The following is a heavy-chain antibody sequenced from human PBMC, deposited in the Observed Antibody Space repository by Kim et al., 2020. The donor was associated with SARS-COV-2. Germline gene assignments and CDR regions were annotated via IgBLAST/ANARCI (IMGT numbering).Heavy chain of an antibody. J-gene: IGHJ4*02. D-gene: IGHD3-22*01. CDR3: AKDLGPYYFDNSAYGDY. V-gene: IGHV3-33*06. Sequence: SVKGRFTISRDNAKNTLYLQMNSLRAEDTGVYYCAKDLGPYYFDNSAYGDYWGQGALVTVAS.